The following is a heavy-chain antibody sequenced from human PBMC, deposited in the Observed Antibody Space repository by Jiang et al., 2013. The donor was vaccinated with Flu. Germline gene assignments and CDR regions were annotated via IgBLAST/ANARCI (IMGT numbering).Heavy chain of an antibody. D-gene: IGHD3-3*01. CDR2: IYHSGST. V-gene: IGHV4-4*02. J-gene: IGHJ4*02. Sequence: IGEIYHSGSTNYNPSLKSRVTISVDKSKNQFSLKLSSVTAADTAVYYCARSPSPWSGRGGYWGQGTLVTVSS. CDR3: ARSPSPWSGRGGY.